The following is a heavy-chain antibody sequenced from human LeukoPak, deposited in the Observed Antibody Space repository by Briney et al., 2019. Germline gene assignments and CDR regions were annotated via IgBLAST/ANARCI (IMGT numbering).Heavy chain of an antibody. Sequence: GGSLRLSCAASGFTFSSYSMSWVRQAPGQGLEWMSAISGSGGSTYYADSVKGRFTMSRDKSKNTLYLQLNSLRAEDTAVYYCAKDFEPDDYYDSSGKGLLSDAFDIWGQGTMVTVSS. CDR3: AKDFEPDDYYDSSGKGLLSDAFDI. J-gene: IGHJ3*02. CDR2: ISGSGGST. CDR1: GFTFSSYS. D-gene: IGHD3-22*01. V-gene: IGHV3-23*01.